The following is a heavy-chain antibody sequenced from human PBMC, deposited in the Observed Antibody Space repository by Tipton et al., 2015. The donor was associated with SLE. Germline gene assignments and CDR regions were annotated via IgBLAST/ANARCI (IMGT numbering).Heavy chain of an antibody. D-gene: IGHD2-15*01. V-gene: IGHV3-23*01. CDR3: ARVPVRTIGGFGRFRMDV. CDR2: ISGGGGGT. J-gene: IGHJ6*04. Sequence: SLRLSCAASGFTFSSYAMSWVRQAPGKGLEWVSVISGGGGGTYYAESVKGRFTISRDNSKNTLYLQMNSLRAEDTAVYYCARVPVRTIGGFGRFRMDVWGKGTTVTVSS. CDR1: GFTFSSYA.